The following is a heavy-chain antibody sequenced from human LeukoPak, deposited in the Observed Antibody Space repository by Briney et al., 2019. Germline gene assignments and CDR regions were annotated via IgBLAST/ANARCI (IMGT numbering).Heavy chain of an antibody. CDR3: ARDREHSYGSDFGH. J-gene: IGHJ4*02. Sequence: SDTLSLTCTVSGGYIHTYYWAWIRQPAGKGLQWVGRANVGGHRDYNPSLKSRVSMSIDESANQFSLNLMSVTAADTAVYYCARDREHSYGSDFGHWGQGMLVTVSA. CDR1: GGYIHTYY. CDR2: ANVGGHR. D-gene: IGHD5-18*01. V-gene: IGHV4-4*07.